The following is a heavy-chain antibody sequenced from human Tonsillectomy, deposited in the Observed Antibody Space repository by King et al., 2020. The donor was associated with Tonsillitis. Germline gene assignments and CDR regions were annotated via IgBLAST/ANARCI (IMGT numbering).Heavy chain of an antibody. CDR2: IIPILGIA. J-gene: IGHJ5*02. Sequence: QLVQSGAEVKKPGSSVKVSCKASGGTFSSYAISWVRQAPGQGLEWMGRIIPILGIANYAQKFQGRVTITADKSTSTAYMELSSLRSEDTAVYYCAGGPIAVAGAYWFDPWGQGTLVTVSS. CDR1: GGTFSSYA. D-gene: IGHD6-19*01. V-gene: IGHV1-69*09. CDR3: AGGPIAVAGAYWFDP.